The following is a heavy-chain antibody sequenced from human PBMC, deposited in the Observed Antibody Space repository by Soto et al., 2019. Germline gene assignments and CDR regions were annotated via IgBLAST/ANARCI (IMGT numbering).Heavy chain of an antibody. CDR3: ARVGYGDCGWYVDF. V-gene: IGHV3-53*01. CDR2: IYSGGST. D-gene: IGHD4-17*01. CDR1: GFTVTNKY. Sequence: EVQLVESGGGLIQPGGSLRLSCAASGFTVTNKYMTWVRQAPGKGLEWVSVIYSGGSTSYADSVKSRFSINRDKSKKMLLLQRHSLSTAATDVYYWARVGYGDCGWYVDFWGRGTLVTVSS. J-gene: IGHJ2*01.